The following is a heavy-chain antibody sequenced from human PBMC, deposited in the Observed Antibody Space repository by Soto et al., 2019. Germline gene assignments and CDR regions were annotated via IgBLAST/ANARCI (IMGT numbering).Heavy chain of an antibody. D-gene: IGHD2-15*01. CDR2: ISSNGGST. J-gene: IGHJ4*02. CDR1: GFTFSSYA. V-gene: IGHV3-64*01. Sequence: EVQLVESGGGLVQPGGSLRLSCAASGFTFSSYAMHWVRQAPGKGLEYVSAISSNGGSTYYANSVKGRFTISRDNSKNTLYLQMGSLRAEDMAVYYCARQADSSYYFDYWGQGTLVSVSS. CDR3: ARQADSSYYFDY.